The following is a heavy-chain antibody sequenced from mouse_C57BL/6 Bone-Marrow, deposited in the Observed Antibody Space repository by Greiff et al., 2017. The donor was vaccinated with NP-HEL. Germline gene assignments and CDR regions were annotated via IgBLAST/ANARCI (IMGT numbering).Heavy chain of an antibody. J-gene: IGHJ2*01. CDR2: IDPENGDT. Sequence: EVQVVESGAELVRPGASVKLSCTASGFNIKDDYMHWVKQRPEQGLEWIGWIDPENGDTEYASKFQGKATITADTSSNTAYLQLSSLTSEDTAVYYCTTALWTWGQGTTLTVSS. V-gene: IGHV14-4*01. CDR3: TTALWT. D-gene: IGHD1-1*01. CDR1: GFNIKDDY.